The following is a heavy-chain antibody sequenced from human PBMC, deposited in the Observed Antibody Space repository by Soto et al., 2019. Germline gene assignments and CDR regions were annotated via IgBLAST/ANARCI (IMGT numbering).Heavy chain of an antibody. J-gene: IGHJ6*02. V-gene: IGHV1-18*01. CDR1: GYTFTRSG. CDR2: ISTYNGDT. Sequence: QVQLVQSGAEVKKPGASVKVSCKASGYTFTRSGISWVRQAPGQGLEWMGWISTYNGDTNYAQTCQGRVTMTTDTSTSTVHMEVRSLRSDDTAVYYCAREGVAPYYYYGMDVWGQGTPVTVSS. CDR3: AREGVAPYYYYGMDV. D-gene: IGHD5-12*01.